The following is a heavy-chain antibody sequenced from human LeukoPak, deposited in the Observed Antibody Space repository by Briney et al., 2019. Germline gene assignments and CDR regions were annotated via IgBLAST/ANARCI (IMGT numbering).Heavy chain of an antibody. CDR1: GGTFISYA. Sequence: GASVKVSCKASGGTFISYAISWVRQAPGQGLEWMGGIIPIFGTANYAQKFQGRVTITADESTSTVYMELSSLRSEDTAVYYCARGGYYDSSGYYDNQRSNFDYWGQGTLVTVSS. D-gene: IGHD3-22*01. CDR3: ARGGYYDSSGYYDNQRSNFDY. V-gene: IGHV1-69*13. J-gene: IGHJ4*02. CDR2: IIPIFGTA.